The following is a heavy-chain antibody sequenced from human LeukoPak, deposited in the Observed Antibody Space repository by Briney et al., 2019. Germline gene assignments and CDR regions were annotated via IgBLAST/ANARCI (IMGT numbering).Heavy chain of an antibody. Sequence: GGSLRLSCAASGFIFSSYEMNWVRQAPGKGLEWVSYISSSGSTIYYADSVKGRFTISRDNAKNSLYLQMNSLRAEDTAVYYCARFVTYGSGSYYGDGMDVWGQGTTVTVSS. V-gene: IGHV3-48*03. CDR3: ARFVTYGSGSYYGDGMDV. CDR1: GFIFSSYE. CDR2: ISSSGSTI. J-gene: IGHJ6*02. D-gene: IGHD3-10*01.